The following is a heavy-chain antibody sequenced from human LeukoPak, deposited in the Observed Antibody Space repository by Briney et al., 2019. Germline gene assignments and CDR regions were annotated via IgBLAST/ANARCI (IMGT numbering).Heavy chain of an antibody. J-gene: IGHJ4*02. CDR1: GFTFSSYW. Sequence: PGGSLRLSCAASGFTFSSYWMHWVRQAPGKGLEWVAFIRHDGSNKYYADSVKGRFTISRDNSKNTLYLQMNSLRVEDTAVYYCAKDLTARYYYGGGFDYWGQGTLVAVSS. D-gene: IGHD3-10*01. CDR3: AKDLTARYYYGGGFDY. V-gene: IGHV3-30*02. CDR2: IRHDGSNK.